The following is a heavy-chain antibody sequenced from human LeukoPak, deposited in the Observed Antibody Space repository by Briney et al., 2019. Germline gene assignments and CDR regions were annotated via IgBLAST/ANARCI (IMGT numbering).Heavy chain of an antibody. J-gene: IGHJ4*02. V-gene: IGHV4-34*01. CDR1: GGSFSGYY. CDR3: ARRDGKYYSDY. CDR2: INHSGNT. Sequence: ASETLSLTCAVYGGSFSGYYWSWIRQPPGKWLEWIGEINHSGNTNYNPSLKSRVTISVDTSKNQFSLNLSSVTAADTAMYYCARRDGKYYSDYWGQGTLVTVSS. D-gene: IGHD2/OR15-2a*01.